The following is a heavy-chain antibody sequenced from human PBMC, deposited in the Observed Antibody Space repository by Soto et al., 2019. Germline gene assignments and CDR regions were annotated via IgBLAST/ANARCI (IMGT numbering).Heavy chain of an antibody. D-gene: IGHD3-10*01. J-gene: IGHJ5*02. CDR1: GYTFTSYD. CDR2: MNPNSGNT. Sequence: QVQLVQSGAEVKKPGASVKVSCKASGYTFTSYDINWVRQATGQGLEWMGWMNPNSGNTGYAQKFQGRVTMTRDTSINTAYMELSSLRSEDTAVYYCARVRFGSGYNWFDPWGQGTLVTVSS. CDR3: ARVRFGSGYNWFDP. V-gene: IGHV1-8*01.